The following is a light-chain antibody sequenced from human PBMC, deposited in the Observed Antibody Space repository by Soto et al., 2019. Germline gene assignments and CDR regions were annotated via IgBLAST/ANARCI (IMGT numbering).Light chain of an antibody. Sequence: QSVLTQPASLSGSPGQSISISCTGTSSNLNSISWYQQRPGTAPKLIIYEVSKRPSGISRRFSGSKSANTASLTISGLQAVDEADYYCSSNTPTGIFGGGTKLTVL. CDR1: SSNLNS. J-gene: IGLJ2*01. V-gene: IGLV2-14*03. CDR3: SSNTPTGI. CDR2: EVS.